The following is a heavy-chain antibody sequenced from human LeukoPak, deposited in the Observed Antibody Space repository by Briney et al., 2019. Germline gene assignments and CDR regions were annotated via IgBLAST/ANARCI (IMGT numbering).Heavy chain of an antibody. CDR3: ARAGLLWFGESRDNWFDP. CDR2: IDYSGST. V-gene: IGHV4-39*07. CDR1: GDSISSSSYY. D-gene: IGHD3-10*01. J-gene: IGHJ5*02. Sequence: PSETLSLTCTVSGDSISSSSYYWGWIRQPPGKGLEWIGSIDYSGSTYYNPSLESRVTISVDTSKNQFSLKLSSVTAADTAVYYCARAGLLWFGESRDNWFDPWGQGTLVTVSS.